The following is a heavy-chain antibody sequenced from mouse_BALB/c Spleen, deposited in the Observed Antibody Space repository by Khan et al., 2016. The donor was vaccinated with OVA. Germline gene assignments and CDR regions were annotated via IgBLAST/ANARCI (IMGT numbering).Heavy chain of an antibody. J-gene: IGHJ2*01. CDR3: ARTARIKY. CDR1: GYSITSGYG. D-gene: IGHD1-2*01. CDR2: ISYSGST. Sequence: EVKLLESGPGLVKPSQSLSLTCTVTGYSITSGYGWNWIRQFPGNKLEWMGYISYSGSTNYHPSLTSRISITRDTSKNQFFLQLNSVTTEDTATYYCARTARIKYWGQGTTLTVSS. V-gene: IGHV3-2*02.